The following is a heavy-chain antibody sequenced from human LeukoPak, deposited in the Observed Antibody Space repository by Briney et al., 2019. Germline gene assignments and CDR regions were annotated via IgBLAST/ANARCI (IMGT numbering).Heavy chain of an antibody. CDR2: ISYDGSNK. V-gene: IGHV3-30*18. D-gene: IGHD2-21*01. CDR1: GFTFSSYG. J-gene: IGHJ6*02. Sequence: GGSLRLSCAASGFTFSSYGMHWVRQAPGKGLEWVAVISYDGSNKYYADFVKGRFTISRDNSKNTLYLQMNSLRAEDTAVYYCANLVVGVINGMDVWGQGTTVTVSS. CDR3: ANLVVGVINGMDV.